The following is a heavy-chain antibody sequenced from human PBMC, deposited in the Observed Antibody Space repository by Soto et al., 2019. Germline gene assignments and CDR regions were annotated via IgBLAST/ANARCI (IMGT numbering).Heavy chain of an antibody. CDR3: ARVVATKNYYYYMDV. CDR2: ISSSSSYI. CDR1: GFTFSSYG. V-gene: IGHV3-21*01. J-gene: IGHJ6*03. D-gene: IGHD5-12*01. Sequence: GGSLRLSCAASGFTFSSYGMNWVRQAPGKGLEWVSSISSSSSYIYYADSVKGRFTISRDNAKNSLYLQMNSLRAEDTAVYYCARVVATKNYYYYMDVWGKGTTVTVSS.